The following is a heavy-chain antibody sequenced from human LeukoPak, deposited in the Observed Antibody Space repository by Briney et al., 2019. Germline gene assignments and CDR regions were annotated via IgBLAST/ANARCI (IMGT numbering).Heavy chain of an antibody. Sequence: SETLSLTCTVSGGSISSYYWSWIRQPPGKGLEWIGYIYYSGSTNYNPSLKSRVTISVDTSKNQFSLKLSSVTAADTAVYYCARVPRNCGGDCYSDDAFDIWGQGTMVTVSS. D-gene: IGHD2-21*02. J-gene: IGHJ3*02. CDR1: GGSISSYY. CDR3: ARVPRNCGGDCYSDDAFDI. CDR2: IYYSGST. V-gene: IGHV4-59*12.